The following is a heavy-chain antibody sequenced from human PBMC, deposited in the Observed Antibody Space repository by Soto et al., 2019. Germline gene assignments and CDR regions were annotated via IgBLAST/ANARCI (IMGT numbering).Heavy chain of an antibody. D-gene: IGHD4-17*01. Sequence: QVQLVQSGAEVKKPGASVKVSCKASGYTFTGYYMHWVRQAPGQGLEWMGWINPNSGGTNYAQKFQGLVTMTRDTSISTAYMELSRLRSDDTAVYYCAREGPFGPVWWDGDTLGRPPSGDAFDIWGQGTMVTVSS. V-gene: IGHV1-2*04. CDR1: GYTFTGYY. CDR3: AREGPFGPVWWDGDTLGRPPSGDAFDI. CDR2: INPNSGGT. J-gene: IGHJ3*02.